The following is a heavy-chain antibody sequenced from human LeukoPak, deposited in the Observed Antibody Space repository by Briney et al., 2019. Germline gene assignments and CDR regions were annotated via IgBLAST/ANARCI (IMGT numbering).Heavy chain of an antibody. J-gene: IGHJ3*02. Sequence: GGSLGLSCAASGFTFGDTWMNWVRQVPGQGLEWVANIKQDGSEKYYVDSVKGRFTISRDNAKNSLYLQMNSLRAEDTAVYYCAREYYDFWSGYYGGANDAFDIWGQGTMVTVSS. V-gene: IGHV3-7*03. CDR1: GFTFGDTW. CDR2: IKQDGSEK. CDR3: AREYYDFWSGYYGGANDAFDI. D-gene: IGHD3-3*01.